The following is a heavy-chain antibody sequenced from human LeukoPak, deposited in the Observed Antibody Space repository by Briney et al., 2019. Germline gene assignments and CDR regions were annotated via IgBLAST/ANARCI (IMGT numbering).Heavy chain of an antibody. V-gene: IGHV5-51*01. D-gene: IGHD3-10*01. Sequence: GESLKISCKGSGYTFTSYWIGWVRRMPGKGLEWMGIIYPGDSDTRYSPSFQGQVTISADKSISTAYLQWSSLKASDTAMYYCARQNRAFYYGSGSYYNPHDAFDIWGQGTMVTVSS. CDR3: ARQNRAFYYGSGSYYNPHDAFDI. CDR2: IYPGDSDT. CDR1: GYTFTSYW. J-gene: IGHJ3*02.